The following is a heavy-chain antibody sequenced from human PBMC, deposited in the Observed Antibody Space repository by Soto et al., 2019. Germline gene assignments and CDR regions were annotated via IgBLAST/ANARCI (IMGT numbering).Heavy chain of an antibody. Sequence: ASVKVSCKASGYTFTSYAMHWVRQAPGQRLEWMGWINAGNGNTKYSQKFQGRVTITRXTXXSXXXMXLXXLRXEXTAVYYCARRGYSSSGYWSYWGQGTLVTVSS. D-gene: IGHD6-13*01. V-gene: IGHV1-3*01. J-gene: IGHJ4*02. CDR1: GYTFTSYA. CDR2: INAGNGNT. CDR3: ARRGYSSSGYWSY.